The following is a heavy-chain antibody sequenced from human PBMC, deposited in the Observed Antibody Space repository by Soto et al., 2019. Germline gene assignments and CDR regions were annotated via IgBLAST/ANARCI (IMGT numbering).Heavy chain of an antibody. CDR1: GGSFSGYY. V-gene: IGHV4-34*01. D-gene: IGHD2-15*01. Sequence: PSETLSLTCAVYGGSFSGYYWSWIRQPPGKGLEWIGEINHSGSTNYNPSLKSRVTISVDTSKNQFSLKLSSVTAADTAVYYCARGPWSSLPVVVVAATHPAWFDPWGKGTTVTVSS. CDR3: ARGPWSSLPVVVVAATHPAWFDP. J-gene: IGHJ6*04. CDR2: INHSGST.